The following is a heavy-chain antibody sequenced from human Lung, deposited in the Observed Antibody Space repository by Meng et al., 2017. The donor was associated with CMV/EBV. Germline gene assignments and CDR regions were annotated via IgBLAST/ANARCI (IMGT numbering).Heavy chain of an antibody. V-gene: IGHV1-18*01. CDR2: FVNYVDT. J-gene: IGHJ4*02. CDR1: GYTFGSYG. Sequence: SGTGVKTPGASVPVHCTASGYTFGSYGICWVRQAPGQGLEWMGWFVNYVDTYPAPKFQGRVTMTTDTHTNTAFMELRSLTSDDTAVYYCASGTPGRSYCDYWGQGTLVTVSS. CDR3: ASGTPGRSYCDY. D-gene: IGHD2-15*01.